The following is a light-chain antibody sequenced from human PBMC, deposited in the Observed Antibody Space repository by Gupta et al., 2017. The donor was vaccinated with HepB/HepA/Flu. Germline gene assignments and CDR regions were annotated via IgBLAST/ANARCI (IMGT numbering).Light chain of an antibody. J-gene: IGLJ3*02. V-gene: IGLV1-40*01. CDR2: GNC. CDR1: SSNIGAGYD. CDR3: QSYDSSLSGSPNGV. Sequence: QSVLTQPPSVSGAPGQRVTISCTGSSSNIGAGYDVHWYQQLPGTAPKLLIYGNCNRPSGVPDRFSGSKSGTSASLAITGLQAEDEADYYGQSYDSSLSGSPNGVFGGGTKLTVL.